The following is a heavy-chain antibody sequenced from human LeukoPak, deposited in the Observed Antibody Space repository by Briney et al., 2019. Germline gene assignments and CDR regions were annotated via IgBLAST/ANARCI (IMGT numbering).Heavy chain of an antibody. V-gene: IGHV3-48*03. CDR3: GRGDYSSSWYLDH. CDR1: GFNFSSYE. Sequence: GGSLRLSCATSGFNFSSYEMIWVRQAPGKGLEWISYISTSGSTIYYGDSVEGRFTISRDNAKNSLYLQMNSLRAEDTAVYYCGRGDYSSSWYLDHWGQGTLVTVSS. J-gene: IGHJ4*02. CDR2: ISTSGSTI. D-gene: IGHD6-13*01.